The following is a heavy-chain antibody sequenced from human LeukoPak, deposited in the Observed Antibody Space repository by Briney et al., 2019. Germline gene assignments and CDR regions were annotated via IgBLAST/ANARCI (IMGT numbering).Heavy chain of an antibody. Sequence: SETLSLTCTVSGGSISSSSYYWGWIRQPPGKGLEWIGSIYYSGITYYNPSLKSRVTISVDTSKNQFSLKLSSVTAADTAVYYCARAYCGGDCYTNWFDPWGQGTLVTVSS. J-gene: IGHJ5*02. D-gene: IGHD2-21*01. CDR1: GGSISSSSYY. CDR2: IYYSGIT. V-gene: IGHV4-39*01. CDR3: ARAYCGGDCYTNWFDP.